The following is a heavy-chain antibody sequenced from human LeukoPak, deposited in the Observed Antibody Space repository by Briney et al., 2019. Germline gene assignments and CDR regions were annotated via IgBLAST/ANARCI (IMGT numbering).Heavy chain of an antibody. Sequence: GESLKISCKGSGYSFTTYWIGWVRQRPGKGLGWMGIIYPGDSGTRYSPSFQGQVTISADKSIRNAYLQWRSLKASDPAIYSCARRATGVEYWGQGTLVTVS. D-gene: IGHD1-1*01. CDR1: GYSFTTYW. V-gene: IGHV5-51*01. CDR2: IYPGDSGT. J-gene: IGHJ4*02. CDR3: ARRATGVEY.